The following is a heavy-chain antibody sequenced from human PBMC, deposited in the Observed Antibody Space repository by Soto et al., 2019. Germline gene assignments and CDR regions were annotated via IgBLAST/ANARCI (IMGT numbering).Heavy chain of an antibody. J-gene: IGHJ6*02. D-gene: IGHD3-3*01. CDR1: GGTFSSYA. CDR2: IIPIFGTA. Sequence: SVKVSCKASGGTFSSYAISWVRQAPGQGLEWMGGIIPIFGTANYAQKFQGRVTITADESTSTAYMELSSLRSEDTAVYYCASKGLEWLLSTSTHYYYYYGTDVWGQGTTVTVSS. V-gene: IGHV1-69*13. CDR3: ASKGLEWLLSTSTHYYYYYGTDV.